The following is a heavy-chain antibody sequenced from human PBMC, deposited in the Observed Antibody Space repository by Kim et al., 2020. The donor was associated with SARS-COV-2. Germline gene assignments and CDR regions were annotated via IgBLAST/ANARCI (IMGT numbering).Heavy chain of an antibody. D-gene: IGHD6-19*01. CDR1: GYSISSGYY. CDR3: ARDGYSSGRGAFDI. Sequence: SETLSLTCTVSGYSISSGYYWGWIRQPPGKGLEWIGSIYHSGSTYYNPSLKSRVTISVDTSKNQFSLKLSSVTAADTAVYYCARDGYSSGRGAFDIWGQGTMVTVSS. J-gene: IGHJ3*02. CDR2: IYHSGST. V-gene: IGHV4-38-2*02.